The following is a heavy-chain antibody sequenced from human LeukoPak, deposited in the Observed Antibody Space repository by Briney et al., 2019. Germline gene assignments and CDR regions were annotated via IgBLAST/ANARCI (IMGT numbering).Heavy chain of an antibody. V-gene: IGHV6-1*01. CDR1: GDSVSSNSAA. J-gene: IGHJ3*02. Sequence: SQTLSLTCAISGDSVSSNSAAWNWIRQSPSRGLEWLGRTYYRSKRYNDYAVSVKSRITINPDTSKNQFSLQLNSVTPEDTAVYYCARDTIGLWLEASGAFDIWGQGTMVTVSS. CDR3: ARDTIGLWLEASGAFDI. CDR2: TYYRSKRYN. D-gene: IGHD6-19*01.